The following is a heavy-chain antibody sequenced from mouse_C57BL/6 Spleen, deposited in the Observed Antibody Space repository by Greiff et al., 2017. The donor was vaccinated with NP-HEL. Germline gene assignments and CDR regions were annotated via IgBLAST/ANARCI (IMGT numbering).Heavy chain of an antibody. V-gene: IGHV3-1*01. D-gene: IGHD4-1*01. CDR2: ISYSGST. CDR1: GYSITSGYD. CDR3: ARDNWDQGYFDV. Sequence: EVQLKESGPGMVKPSQSLSLTCTVTGYSITSGYDWHWIRHFPGNKLEWMGYISYSGSTNYNPSLKSRISITHDTSKNHFFLKLNSVTTEDTATYYCARDNWDQGYFDVWGTGTTVTVSS. J-gene: IGHJ1*03.